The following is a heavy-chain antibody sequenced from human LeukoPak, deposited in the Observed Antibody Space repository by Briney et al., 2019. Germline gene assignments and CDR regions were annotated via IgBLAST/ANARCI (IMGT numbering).Heavy chain of an antibody. D-gene: IGHD3-3*01. CDR2: XXXXSGGT. Sequence: ASVKVSCKASGYTFTGYYMHWVRQAPGQGLEWXXXXXXXSGGTNYAQKFQGRVTXTRDTSISTAYMELSRLRSDDTAVYYCARLMRYYDFWSGDYYGMDVWGQGTTVTVSS. CDR3: ARLMRYYDFWSGDYYGMDV. V-gene: IGHV1-2*02. J-gene: IGHJ6*02. CDR1: GYTFTGYY.